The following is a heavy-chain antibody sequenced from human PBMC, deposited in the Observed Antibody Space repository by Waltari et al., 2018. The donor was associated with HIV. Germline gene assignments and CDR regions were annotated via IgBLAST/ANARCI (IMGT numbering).Heavy chain of an antibody. Sequence: LQLQESGPGLLTPSETLSLTCTATGGSISSISYYLGWIHPPPGKGLEWIGSIYYSGSTYYNPSHKRRVTISVDTSKNQFSLKLSSVTAADTAVYYFARLTLMVRCFDYWGQGTLVTVSS. J-gene: IGHJ4*02. CDR1: GGSISSISYY. CDR3: ARLTLMVRCFDY. CDR2: IYYSGST. V-gene: IGHV4-39*01. D-gene: IGHD3-10*01.